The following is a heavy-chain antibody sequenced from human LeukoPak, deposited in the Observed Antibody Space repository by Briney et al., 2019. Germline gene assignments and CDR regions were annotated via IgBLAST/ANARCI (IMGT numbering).Heavy chain of an antibody. CDR3: ARDEGYGSGSYYNDYYYYYYMDV. D-gene: IGHD3-10*01. J-gene: IGHJ6*03. CDR2: INPNSGGT. CDR1: GYTFTSYG. Sequence: GAPVKVSCKASGYTFTSYGISWVRQAPGQGLEWMGWINPNSGGTNYAQKFQGRVTMTRDTSISTAYMELSRLRSDDTAVYYCARDEGYGSGSYYNDYYYYYYMDVWGKGTTVTVSS. V-gene: IGHV1-2*02.